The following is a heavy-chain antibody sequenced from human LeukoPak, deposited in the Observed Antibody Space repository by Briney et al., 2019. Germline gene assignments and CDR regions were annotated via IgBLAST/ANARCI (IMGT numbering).Heavy chain of an antibody. D-gene: IGHD6-19*01. CDR1: GGSVSSGSYY. Sequence: PSETLSLTCSVSGGSVSSGSYYWSWIRQPPGKGLEWIGYIYYSGSTNYNPSLKSRVTISVDTSKNQLSLKLSSVTAADTALYYCARGKPAVAGQIDYWGQGTLVTVSS. J-gene: IGHJ4*02. CDR3: ARGKPAVAGQIDY. CDR2: IYYSGST. V-gene: IGHV4-61*01.